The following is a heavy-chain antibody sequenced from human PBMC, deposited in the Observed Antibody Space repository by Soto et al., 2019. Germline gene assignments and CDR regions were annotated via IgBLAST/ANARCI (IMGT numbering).Heavy chain of an antibody. CDR1: GFTFDDYA. D-gene: IGHD6-19*01. V-gene: IGHV3-9*01. CDR2: ISWRSGSI. J-gene: IGHJ4*02. CDR3: AKEVAGTGGCDY. Sequence: EVKLVESGGGLVQPGRSLSLSGAASGFTFDDYAMHCVRQAPGKGLEWVSGISWRSGSIGYADSVKGRFTISRDNAKNSLYLQMNSLRAEDTALYYCAKEVAGTGGCDYCGQGTLFTVSS.